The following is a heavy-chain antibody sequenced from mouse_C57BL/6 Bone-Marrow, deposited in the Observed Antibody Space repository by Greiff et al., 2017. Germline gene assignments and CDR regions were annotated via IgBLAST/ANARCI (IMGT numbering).Heavy chain of an antibody. CDR3: ARKGYYGSSYGY. CDR1: GYTFTSYG. D-gene: IGHD1-1*01. CDR2: IYPRSGNT. V-gene: IGHV1-81*01. J-gene: IGHJ2*01. Sequence: VQRVESGAELARPGASVKLSCKASGYTFTSYGISWVKQRTGQGLEWIGEIYPRSGNTYYNEKFKGKATLTADKSSSTAYMELRSLTSEDSAVYFCARKGYYGSSYGYWGQGTTLTVSS.